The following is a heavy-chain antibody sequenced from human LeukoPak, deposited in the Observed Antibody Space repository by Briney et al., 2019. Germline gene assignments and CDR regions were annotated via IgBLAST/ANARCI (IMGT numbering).Heavy chain of an antibody. V-gene: IGHV3-30*18. CDR3: AKDLLRYDILTGPVNWFDP. CDR2: ISYDGSNK. Sequence: GGSLRLSCAASGFTFSSYGMHWVRQAPGKGLEWVAVISYDGSNKYYADSVKGRFTISRDNSKNTLYLQMNGLRAEDTAVYYCAKDLLRYDILTGPVNWFDPWGQGTLVTVSS. J-gene: IGHJ5*02. D-gene: IGHD3-9*01. CDR1: GFTFSSYG.